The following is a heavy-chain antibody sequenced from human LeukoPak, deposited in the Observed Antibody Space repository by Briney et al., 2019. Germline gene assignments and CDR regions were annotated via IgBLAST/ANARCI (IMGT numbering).Heavy chain of an antibody. J-gene: IGHJ4*02. D-gene: IGHD5-18*01. CDR3: ARVSSYGYYYYFDY. CDR1: GYTFTGYY. Sequence: ASVKVSCKASGYTFTGYYMHWVRQAPGQGLEWMGWINPNSGGTNYAQKFQGRVTMTRDTSISTAYMELSRLRSDDTAVYYCARVSSYGYYYYFDYWGQGTLVTVSS. V-gene: IGHV1-2*02. CDR2: INPNSGGT.